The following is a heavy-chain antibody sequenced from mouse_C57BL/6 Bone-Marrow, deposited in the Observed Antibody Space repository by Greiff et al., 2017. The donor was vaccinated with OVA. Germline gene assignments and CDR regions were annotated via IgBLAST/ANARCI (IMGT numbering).Heavy chain of an antibody. V-gene: IGHV5-12*01. CDR3: ARRGGY. CDR2: ISNGGGST. J-gene: IGHJ2*01. Sequence: EVMLVESGGGLVQPGGSLKLSCAASGFTFSDYYMYWVRQTPEKRLEWVAYISNGGGSTNYPDTVKGLFTNSRDNAKNTLYLQMSRLKSEDTAMYYCARRGGYWGQGTTLTVSS. CDR1: GFTFSDYY.